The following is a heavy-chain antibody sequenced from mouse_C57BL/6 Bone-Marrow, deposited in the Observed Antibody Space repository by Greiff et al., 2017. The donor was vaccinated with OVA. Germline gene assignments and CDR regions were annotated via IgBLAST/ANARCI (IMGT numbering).Heavy chain of an antibody. Sequence: QVQLQQPGAELVMPGASVKLSCKASGYTFTSYWMHWVKQRPGQGLEWIGEIDPSDSYTNYNQKFKGKSTLTVDKSSSTAYMQLSSLTSEDSAVYYCARRDGSSGNFDYWGQGTTLTVSS. D-gene: IGHD1-1*01. CDR3: ARRDGSSGNFDY. J-gene: IGHJ2*01. CDR1: GYTFTSYW. CDR2: IDPSDSYT. V-gene: IGHV1-69*01.